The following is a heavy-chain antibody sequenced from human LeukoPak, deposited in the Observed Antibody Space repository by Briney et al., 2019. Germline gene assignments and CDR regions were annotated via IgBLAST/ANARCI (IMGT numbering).Heavy chain of an antibody. Sequence: SVKVSCKASGFTFTSSAVQWVRQARGQRLEWIGWIVVGSGNTNYAQKFQERVTITRDMSTSTAYMELSSLRSEDTAVYYCAATREYYDFWSGYSPFDYWGQGTLVTVSS. CDR1: GFTFTSSA. V-gene: IGHV1-58*01. D-gene: IGHD3-3*01. CDR3: AATREYYDFWSGYSPFDY. CDR2: IVVGSGNT. J-gene: IGHJ4*02.